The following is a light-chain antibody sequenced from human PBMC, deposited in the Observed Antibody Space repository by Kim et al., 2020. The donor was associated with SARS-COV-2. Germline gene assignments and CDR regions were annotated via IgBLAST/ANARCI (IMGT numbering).Light chain of an antibody. CDR1: QSVSSSY. CDR3: QQYGSSPMYT. J-gene: IGKJ2*01. Sequence: SPGKRATLSCRASQSVSSSYLAWYQQKPGQAPRLLIYGASSRATGIPDRFSGSGSGTDFTLTISRLEPEDFAVYYCQQYGSSPMYTFGQGTKLEI. V-gene: IGKV3-20*01. CDR2: GAS.